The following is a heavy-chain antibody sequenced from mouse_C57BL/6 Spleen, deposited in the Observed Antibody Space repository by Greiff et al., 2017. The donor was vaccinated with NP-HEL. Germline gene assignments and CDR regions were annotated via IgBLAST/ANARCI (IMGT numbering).Heavy chain of an antibody. CDR1: GFTFTDYY. D-gene: IGHD2-4*01. Sequence: EVKVVESGGGLVQPGGSLSLSCAASGFTFTDYYMSWVRQPPGKALEWLGFIRNKANGYTTEYSASVKGRFTISRDNSQSILYLQRNALRAEDSATYYCARWGYYDYDGYAMDYWGQGTSVTVSS. CDR3: ARWGYYDYDGYAMDY. V-gene: IGHV7-3*01. CDR2: IRNKANGYTT. J-gene: IGHJ4*01.